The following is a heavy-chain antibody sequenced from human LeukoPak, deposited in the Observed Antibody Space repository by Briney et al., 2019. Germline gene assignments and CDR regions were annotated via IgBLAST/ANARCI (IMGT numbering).Heavy chain of an antibody. D-gene: IGHD5-18*01. CDR1: GVSISNYY. J-gene: IGHJ5*02. Sequence: PSETLSLTCIVSGVSISNYYWSWIRQSPGKGLEWIGYIYTSGSTNYNPSLKSRVTISVDTSKNQFSLKLSSVTAADTAVYYCARSPLYSYIDPWGQGTLVTVSS. CDR3: ARSPLYSYIDP. CDR2: IYTSGST. V-gene: IGHV4-4*09.